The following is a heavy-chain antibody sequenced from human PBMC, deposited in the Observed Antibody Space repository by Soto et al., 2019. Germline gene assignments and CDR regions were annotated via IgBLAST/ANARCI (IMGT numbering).Heavy chain of an antibody. CDR2: IKSKTDGGTT. J-gene: IGHJ6*02. CDR3: TTLLDVLRFLEWLFPLPAPYGMDV. V-gene: IGHV3-15*01. Sequence: GGSLRLSCAASGFTFSNAWMSWVRQAPGKGLEWVGRIKSKTDGGTTDYAAPMKGRFTISRDDSKNTLYLQMNSLKTEDTAVYYCTTLLDVLRFLEWLFPLPAPYGMDVWGQGTTVTVSS. D-gene: IGHD3-3*01. CDR1: GFTFSNAW.